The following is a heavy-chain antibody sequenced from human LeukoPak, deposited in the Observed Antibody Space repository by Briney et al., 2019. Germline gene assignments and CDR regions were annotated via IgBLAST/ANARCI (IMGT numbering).Heavy chain of an antibody. CDR1: GYTFTGYY. CDR3: ARSPHILTGENFDY. Sequence: ASVKVSCKASGYTFTGYYMHWVRQAPGQGLEWMGWINPNHGDTNYAQKFQDRVSMTRDTSISTAYMHLSRLRSDDTAVYYCARSPHILTGENFDYWGQRTLLTVSS. D-gene: IGHD3-9*01. CDR2: INPNHGDT. V-gene: IGHV1-2*02. J-gene: IGHJ4*02.